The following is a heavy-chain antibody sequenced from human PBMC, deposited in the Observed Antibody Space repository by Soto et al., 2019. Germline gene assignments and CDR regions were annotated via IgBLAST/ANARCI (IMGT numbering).Heavy chain of an antibody. CDR3: AGRVRILSLGTYYYDGMDV. D-gene: IGHD3-10*01. V-gene: IGHV1-69*06. CDR1: VFTFTRSA. Sequence: SVKVSCKASVFTFTRSAVQWVRQASGQGLEWMGGILPIFGTANYEQKFQGRVTITADKSTSTAYMELSSQRSEDTAVYYCAGRVRILSLGTYYYDGMDVWGQGTTVTVSS. CDR2: ILPIFGTA. J-gene: IGHJ6*02.